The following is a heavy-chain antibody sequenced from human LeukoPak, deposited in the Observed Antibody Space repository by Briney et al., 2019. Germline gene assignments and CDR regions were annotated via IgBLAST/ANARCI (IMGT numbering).Heavy chain of an antibody. Sequence: SETLSLTCTVSGGSISSYYWSWIRQPPGKGLEWIGYIYYSGSTNYNPSLKSRVTISVDTSKNQFSLKLSSVTAADTAVYYCARGLKSGYTRYYYYGMDVWGQGTTVTVSS. CDR3: ARGLKSGYTRYYYYGMDV. J-gene: IGHJ6*02. CDR2: IYYSGST. CDR1: GGSISSYY. V-gene: IGHV4-59*08. D-gene: IGHD3-22*01.